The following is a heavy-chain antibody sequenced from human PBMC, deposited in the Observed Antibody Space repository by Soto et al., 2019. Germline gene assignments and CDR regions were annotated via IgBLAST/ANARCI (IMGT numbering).Heavy chain of an antibody. CDR2: IYSGGST. D-gene: IGHD3-10*01. V-gene: IGHV3-66*01. Sequence: WGSLRLSCAASGFTVSSNYMSWVRQAPGKGLEWVSVIYSGGSTSYADFVKGRFTISRSNSNNTLYLQMNSLRADDTAVYYCARKKPWYYYGSGSYFDYWGQGTLVTVSS. J-gene: IGHJ4*02. CDR3: ARKKPWYYYGSGSYFDY. CDR1: GFTVSSNY.